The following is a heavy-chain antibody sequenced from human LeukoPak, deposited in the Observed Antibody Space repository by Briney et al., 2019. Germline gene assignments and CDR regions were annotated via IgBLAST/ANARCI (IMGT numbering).Heavy chain of an antibody. V-gene: IGHV3-23*01. Sequence: GGSLKLSCAASEFTFSSYAMTWVRQAPGKGLEWVSGISAGGGTTYYADSVKGRFTISRDNSKKTVYLQMDSLRAEDTAIYYCAKGSSGWSHIYMDVWGKGTTVTVSS. J-gene: IGHJ6*03. D-gene: IGHD6-19*01. CDR2: ISAGGGTT. CDR3: AKGSSGWSHIYMDV. CDR1: EFTFSSYA.